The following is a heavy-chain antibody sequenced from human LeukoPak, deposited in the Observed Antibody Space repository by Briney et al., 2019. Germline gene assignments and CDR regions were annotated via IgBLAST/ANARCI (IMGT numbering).Heavy chain of an antibody. V-gene: IGHV4-59*01. CDR3: ARVAIGYCSSTSCYGAFDI. CDR1: GGSISSYY. CDR2: IYYSGST. J-gene: IGHJ3*02. D-gene: IGHD2-2*01. Sequence: KPSETLSLTCTVSGGSISSYYWSWIRQPPGKGLEWIGYIYYSGSTNYNPSLKSRVTISVDTSKNQFSLKLSSVTAADTAVYYCARVAIGYCSSTSCYGAFDIWGQGTIVTVSS.